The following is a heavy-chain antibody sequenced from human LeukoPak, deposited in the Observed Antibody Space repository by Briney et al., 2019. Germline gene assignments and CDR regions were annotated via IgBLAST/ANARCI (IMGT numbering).Heavy chain of an antibody. V-gene: IGHV1-46*01. D-gene: IGHD6-13*01. CDR1: GYSFTSNY. J-gene: IGHJ4*02. CDR3: AREGSSWYEFGY. CDR2: IYPRDGST. Sequence: ASVKVSCKASGYSFTSNYIHWVRQAPGQGLEWMGMIYPRDGSTSYAQKFQGRVTVTRDTSTSTVHMELSGLRSEDTAVYYCAREGSSWYEFGYWGQGTLVTVSS.